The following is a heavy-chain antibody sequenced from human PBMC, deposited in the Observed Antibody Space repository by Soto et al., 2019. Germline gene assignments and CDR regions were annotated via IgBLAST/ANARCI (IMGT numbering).Heavy chain of an antibody. CDR1: GGTFSSYA. CDR2: IIPIFGTA. D-gene: IGHD2-21*01. CDR3: LSAVKLRSPEDPFDS. V-gene: IGHV1-69*06. J-gene: IGHJ4*02. Sequence: SVKVSCKASGGTFSSYAISWVRQAPGQGLEWMGGIIPIFGTANYAQKFQGRVTITADKSTSTAYMELSSLRSEDTAVYYCLSAVKLRSPEDPFDSWGPGALVTVSS.